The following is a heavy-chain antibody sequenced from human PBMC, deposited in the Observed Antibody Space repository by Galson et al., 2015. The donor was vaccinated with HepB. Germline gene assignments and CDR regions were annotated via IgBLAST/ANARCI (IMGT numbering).Heavy chain of an antibody. CDR3: ARAVVPVGMPYYCNYMDV. D-gene: IGHD2-2*01. CDR1: GYTFTSYV. Sequence: SVKVSCKASGYTFTSYVITWVRQAPGQGLEWMGWISPYNGNTNYAEKFQGRVTMTRDTSTSTAYMELRSLRSDDTAVYYCARAVVPVGMPYYCNYMDVWGKGTTVAVSS. CDR2: ISPYNGNT. V-gene: IGHV1-18*01. J-gene: IGHJ6*03.